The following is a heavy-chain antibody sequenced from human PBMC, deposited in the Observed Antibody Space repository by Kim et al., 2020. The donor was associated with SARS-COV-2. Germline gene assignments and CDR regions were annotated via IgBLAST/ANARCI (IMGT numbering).Heavy chain of an antibody. Sequence: GGSLRPSCAASGFTFSSYGMHWVRQAPGKGLEWVAVIWYDGSNKYYADSVKGRFTISRDNSKNTLYLQMNSLRAEDTAVYYCARDPLYSSSWYRSYYYYGMDVWGQGTTVTVSS. J-gene: IGHJ6*02. CDR3: ARDPLYSSSWYRSYYYYGMDV. CDR2: IWYDGSNK. D-gene: IGHD6-13*01. V-gene: IGHV3-33*01. CDR1: GFTFSSYG.